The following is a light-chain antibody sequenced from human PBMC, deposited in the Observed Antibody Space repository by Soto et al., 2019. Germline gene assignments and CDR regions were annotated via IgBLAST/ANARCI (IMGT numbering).Light chain of an antibody. CDR2: WAS. V-gene: IGKV4-1*01. Sequence: DIVMTQSPDSLAVSLGERATINCKSSQSVLYSSNNKNYLAWYQQKPGQPPKLLIYWASTRESGVPDRFSGXXXXXXXXXXXXXXQAEDVAVYYCQQYYSTPALTFGGGTKVEIK. CDR1: QSVLYSSNNKNY. CDR3: QQYYSTPALT. J-gene: IGKJ4*01.